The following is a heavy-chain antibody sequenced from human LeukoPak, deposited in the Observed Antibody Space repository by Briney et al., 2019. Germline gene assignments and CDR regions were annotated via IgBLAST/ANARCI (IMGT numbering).Heavy chain of an antibody. CDR1: GGTFSSYA. CDR3: ARESGYSGYDGLYYFDY. J-gene: IGHJ4*02. CDR2: IIPIFGTA. Sequence: ASVKVSCKASGGTFSSYAISWVRQAPGQGLEWMGGIIPIFGTANYAQKFQGRVTITADESTSTAYMELSSLRSEDTAVYYCARESGYSGYDGLYYFDYWGQGTLVTVSP. V-gene: IGHV1-69*13. D-gene: IGHD5-12*01.